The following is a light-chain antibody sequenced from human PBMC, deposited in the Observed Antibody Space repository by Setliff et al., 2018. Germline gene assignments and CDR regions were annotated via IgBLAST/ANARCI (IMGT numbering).Light chain of an antibody. Sequence: QSALTQPASVSGSPGQSITISCTGTSSDVGSYNLVSWYQQHPGKAPKLTIYEVSKRPSGVSNRFSGSKSGNTVSLTISGLQAEDEADYYCCSYAGSPYVFGTGTKVTVL. CDR2: EVS. V-gene: IGLV2-23*02. J-gene: IGLJ1*01. CDR1: SSDVGSYNL. CDR3: CSYAGSPYV.